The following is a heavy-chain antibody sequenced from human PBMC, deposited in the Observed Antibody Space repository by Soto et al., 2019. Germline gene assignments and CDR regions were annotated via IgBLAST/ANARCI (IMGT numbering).Heavy chain of an antibody. CDR1: GFTFSNYD. J-gene: IGHJ4*02. CDR2: IGTAGDS. CDR3: ARGSLFRPFDL. V-gene: IGHV3-13*01. D-gene: IGHD2-21*01. Sequence: TGGSLRLSCAASGFTFSNYDMHWVRQDTGKRLEWVSGIGTAGDSYYPGSVKGRFTIFRDNAKNSLYLQMNSLGAGDTAVYYCARGSLFRPFDLWGQGTLVTVSS.